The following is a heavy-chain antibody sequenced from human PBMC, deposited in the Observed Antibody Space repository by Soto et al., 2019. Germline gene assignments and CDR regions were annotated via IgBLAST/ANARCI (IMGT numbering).Heavy chain of an antibody. Sequence: SETLSLTCTVSGGSISSYYWSWIRQPPGKGLEWIGYIYYSGSTSYNPSLKSRVTISVDTSKNQFSLKLSSVTAADTAVYYCARRSGDSLDYSGPGTLVTVSS. CDR2: IYYSGST. J-gene: IGHJ4*02. CDR1: GGSISSYY. D-gene: IGHD2-21*02. CDR3: ARRSGDSLDY. V-gene: IGHV4-59*08.